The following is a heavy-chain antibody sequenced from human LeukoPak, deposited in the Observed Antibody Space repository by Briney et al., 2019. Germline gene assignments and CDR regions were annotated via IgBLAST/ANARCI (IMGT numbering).Heavy chain of an antibody. CDR2: IIPIFGTA. CDR1: GGTFSSYA. Sequence: SVKVSCKASGGTFSSYAISWVRQPPGQGLEWMGRIIPIFGTANYAQKFQGRVTITADESTSTAYMELSSLRSEDTAVYYCARDIGEAYYDFWSARPRGFDPWGQGTLVTVSS. J-gene: IGHJ5*02. CDR3: ARDIGEAYYDFWSARPRGFDP. V-gene: IGHV1-69*13. D-gene: IGHD3-3*01.